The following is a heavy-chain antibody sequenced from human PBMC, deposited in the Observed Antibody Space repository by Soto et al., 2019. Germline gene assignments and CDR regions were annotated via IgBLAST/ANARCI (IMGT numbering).Heavy chain of an antibody. CDR2: IYYSGST. D-gene: IGHD3-10*01. Sequence: TSETLSLTCTVSGGSISIYYWSWIRQPPGKGLEWIGYIYYSGSTNYNPSLKSRVTISVDTSKNQFSLKLSSVTAADTAVYYCARVWGGAFDFWGQGTMVTVS. V-gene: IGHV4-59*01. CDR1: GGSISIYY. J-gene: IGHJ3*01. CDR3: ARVWGGAFDF.